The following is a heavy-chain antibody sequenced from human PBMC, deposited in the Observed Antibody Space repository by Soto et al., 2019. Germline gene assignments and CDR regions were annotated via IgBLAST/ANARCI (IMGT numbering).Heavy chain of an antibody. D-gene: IGHD3-22*01. CDR1: GGSISSGGYY. J-gene: IGHJ4*02. CDR2: IYYSGST. V-gene: IGHV4-31*03. CDR3: ASTYYNDSSGPFDY. Sequence: PSETLSLTCTVSGGSISSGGYYWSWIRQHPGKGQEWIGYIYYSGSTYYNPSLKSRVTISVDTSKNQFSLKLSSVTAADTAVYYCASTYYNDSSGPFDYWGQGTLVTVSS.